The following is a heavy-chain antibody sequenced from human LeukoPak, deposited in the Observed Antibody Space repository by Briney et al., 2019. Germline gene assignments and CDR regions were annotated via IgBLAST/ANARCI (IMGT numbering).Heavy chain of an antibody. CDR3: ARDYGESTSDAFDI. D-gene: IGHD3-10*01. Sequence: SETLSLTCTVFGGSISSSSYYWGWIRQPPGRGLEGIGSIYYSGTTYYNPSLKSRGPISLDTSKNQFSLKLSSVTPEDTAVYYCARDYGESTSDAFDIWGQGTMVTVSS. V-gene: IGHV4-39*02. CDR1: GGSISSSSYY. CDR2: IYYSGTT. J-gene: IGHJ3*02.